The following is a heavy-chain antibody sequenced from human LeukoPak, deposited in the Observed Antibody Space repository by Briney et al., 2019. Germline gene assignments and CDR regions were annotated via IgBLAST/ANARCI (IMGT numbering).Heavy chain of an antibody. CDR2: IIPILGIA. D-gene: IGHD1-26*01. V-gene: IGHV1-69*04. CDR3: ARSEGYSGSYSD. J-gene: IGHJ4*02. CDR1: GGTFSSYA. Sequence: SVKVSCKASGGTFSSYAISWVRQAPGQGLEWMGRIIPILGIANYAQKFQGRVTITADKSTSTAYMELSSLRSEDTAVYYCARSEGYSGSYSDWGQGTLVTVSS.